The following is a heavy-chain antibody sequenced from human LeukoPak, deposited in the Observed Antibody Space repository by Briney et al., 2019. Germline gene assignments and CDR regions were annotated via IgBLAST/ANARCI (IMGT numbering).Heavy chain of an antibody. V-gene: IGHV1-69*05. CDR2: IIPIFGTA. J-gene: IGHJ4*02. D-gene: IGHD1-26*01. Sequence: ASVKVSCKASGGTFISYAISWVRQAPGQGLEGMGRIIPIFGTANYAQKFQGRVTITTDESTSTAYMELSSLRSEDTAVYYCASQKGVVGVDYWGQGTLVTVSS. CDR3: ASQKGVVGVDY. CDR1: GGTFISYA.